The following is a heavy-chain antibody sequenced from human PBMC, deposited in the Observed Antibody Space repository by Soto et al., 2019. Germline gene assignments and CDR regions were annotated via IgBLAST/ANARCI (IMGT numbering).Heavy chain of an antibody. CDR2: ISSSSSTI. CDR1: GFTFSSYS. D-gene: IGHD4-17*01. V-gene: IGHV3-48*02. J-gene: IGHJ5*02. Sequence: EVQLVESGGGLVQPGGSLRLSCAASGFTFSSYSMNWVRQAPGKGLEWVSYISSSSSTIYYADSVKGRFTISRDNAKNSLYLQMNSLRDEDTAVYYCARENYGDYLNGCDPWGQGTLVTVSS. CDR3: ARENYGDYLNGCDP.